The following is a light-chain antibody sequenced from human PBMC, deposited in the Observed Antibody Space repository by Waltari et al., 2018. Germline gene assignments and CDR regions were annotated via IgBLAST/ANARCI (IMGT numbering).Light chain of an antibody. CDR3: LLFFDNSRV. V-gene: IGLV7-43*01. J-gene: IGLJ3*02. Sequence: NWLQQQPGQPPPLLIFSKNDKPPSTPARFSGSLLGGKAALTLSEVQSEDEADYYCLLFFDNSRVFGGGTKLTVL. CDR2: SKN.